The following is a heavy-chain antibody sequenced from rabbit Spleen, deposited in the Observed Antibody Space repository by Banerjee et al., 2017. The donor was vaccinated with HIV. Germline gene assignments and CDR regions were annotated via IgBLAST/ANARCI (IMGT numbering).Heavy chain of an antibody. CDR3: ARDTASSFSSYGMAL. J-gene: IGHJ6*01. CDR2: IDAGSSGFT. D-gene: IGHD8-1*01. CDR1: GVSFSLSSY. V-gene: IGHV1S40*01. Sequence: QSLEESGGDLVKHGASLTLACTASGVSFSLSSYLCWVRQAPGKGLEWIACIDAGSSGFTYFATWAKGRFTISKTSSTTVTLQMTRLTAADTATYFCARDTASSFSSYGMALWGPGTLVTVS.